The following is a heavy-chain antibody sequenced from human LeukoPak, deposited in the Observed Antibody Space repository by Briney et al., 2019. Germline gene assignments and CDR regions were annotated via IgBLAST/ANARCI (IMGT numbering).Heavy chain of an antibody. CDR2: IYHSGST. D-gene: IGHD2-2*01. J-gene: IGHJ6*03. Sequence: SETLSLTCSVSGYSISSGYYWDWIRQPPGKGLEWIGQIYHSGSTYYNPSLKSRVTISVETSKNQFSLKLSSVTAADTAVYYCARYKAEVVPAAMYYYYYYMDVWGKGTTVTVSS. CDR3: ARYKAEVVPAAMYYYYYYMDV. V-gene: IGHV4-38-2*02. CDR1: GYSISSGYY.